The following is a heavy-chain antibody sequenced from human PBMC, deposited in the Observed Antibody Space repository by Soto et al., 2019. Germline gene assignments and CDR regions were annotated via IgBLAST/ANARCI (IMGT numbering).Heavy chain of an antibody. CDR2: IYHSGST. D-gene: IGHD3-3*01. V-gene: IGHV4-30-2*01. CDR3: ASATYYDFWSGFST. J-gene: IGHJ5*02. Sequence: TLSLTCAVSGGSISSGGYSWSWIRQPPGKGLEWIGYIYHSGSTYYNPSLKSRVTILVDRSKNQFSLKLSSVTAADTAVYYCASATYYDFWSGFSTWGQGTLVTVSS. CDR1: GGSISSGGYS.